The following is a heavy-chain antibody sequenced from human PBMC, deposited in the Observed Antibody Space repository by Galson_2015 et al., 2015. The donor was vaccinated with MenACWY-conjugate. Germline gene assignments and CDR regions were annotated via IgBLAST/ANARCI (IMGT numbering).Heavy chain of an antibody. Sequence: SVKVSCKASGGTFSSYAISWVRQAPGQGLEWMGGIIPIFGTANYAQKFQGRVTITADESTSTAYMELSSLRSEDTAVYYCARDSNHLYTASRYYYMDVWGKGTMVTVSS. CDR2: IIPIFGTA. D-gene: IGHD1-14*01. CDR3: ARDSNHLYTASRYYYMDV. CDR1: GGTFSSYA. J-gene: IGHJ6*03. V-gene: IGHV1-69*13.